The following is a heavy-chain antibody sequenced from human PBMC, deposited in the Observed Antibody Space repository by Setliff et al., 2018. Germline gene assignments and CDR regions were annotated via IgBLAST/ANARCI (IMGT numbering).Heavy chain of an antibody. J-gene: IGHJ6*03. CDR2: INTNTGNP. CDR1: GYTFTTYA. V-gene: IGHV7-4-1*02. CDR3: ARASRFGTIVWKGDYYMDV. D-gene: IGHD3-10*01. Sequence: GASVKVSCKASGYTFTTYAISWMRQAPGQGLEYMGWINTNTGNPSYAQGFTGRFVFSLDTSVSTAYLQISSLKAEDTAVYYCARASRFGTIVWKGDYYMDVWGKGTTVTVSS.